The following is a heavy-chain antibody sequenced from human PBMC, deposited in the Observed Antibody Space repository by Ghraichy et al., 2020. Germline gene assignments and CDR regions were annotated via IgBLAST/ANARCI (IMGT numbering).Heavy chain of an antibody. V-gene: IGHV4-34*01. J-gene: IGHJ4*02. CDR1: GGSFSGYY. Sequence: SETLSLTCAVYGGSFSGYYWSWIRQPPGKGLEWIGEINYSGSTNYNPSLKSRVTISVDTSKNQFSLKLSSVTAADTAVYYCARGPRGYNGYAKRLYYFDYWGQGTLVTVSS. D-gene: IGHD5-12*01. CDR3: ARGPRGYNGYAKRLYYFDY. CDR2: INYSGST.